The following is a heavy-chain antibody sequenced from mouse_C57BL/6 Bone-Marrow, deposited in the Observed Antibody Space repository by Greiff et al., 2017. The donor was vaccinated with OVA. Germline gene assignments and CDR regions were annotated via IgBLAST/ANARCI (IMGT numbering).Heavy chain of an antibody. CDR3: ARGLYSNFSWFAY. J-gene: IGHJ3*01. D-gene: IGHD2-5*01. V-gene: IGHV1-22*01. CDR1: GYTFTDYN. Sequence: VQLQQSGPELVKPGASVKMSCKASGYTFTDYNMHWVKQSHGKSLEWIGYINPNNGGTSSNQKFKGKATLTVNKSSSTAYMELRSLTSEDSAVYYCARGLYSNFSWFAYWGQGTLVTVSA. CDR2: INPNNGGT.